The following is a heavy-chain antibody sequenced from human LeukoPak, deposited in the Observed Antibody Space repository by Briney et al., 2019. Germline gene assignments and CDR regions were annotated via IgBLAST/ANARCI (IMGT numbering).Heavy chain of an antibody. V-gene: IGHV4-4*09. D-gene: IGHD1-26*01. CDR2: IYTSGST. Sequence: PSETLSLTCTVSGGSISSYYWSWIRQPPGKGLEWIGYIYTSGSTNYNPSLKSRVTISVDTSKNQFSLKLSSVTAADTAVYYCARRASGSYHNWLDPWGQGTLVTVSS. CDR1: GGSISSYY. CDR3: ARRASGSYHNWLDP. J-gene: IGHJ5*02.